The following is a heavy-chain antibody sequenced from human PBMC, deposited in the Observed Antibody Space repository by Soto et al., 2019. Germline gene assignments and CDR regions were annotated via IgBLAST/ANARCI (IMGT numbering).Heavy chain of an antibody. CDR1: GYTFSGYY. Sequence: QEQLVQSGAEVKKPGASVKVSCKASGYTFSGYYIHWLRQAPAQGLEWMGWINPNSGGTNYAQKFQGRVTVTRDTPTSTAYMELSRLTSDDTAVYYCAISLTEGYCTITGCYTRPLYGMDVWGPGTTVTVSS. CDR3: AISLTEGYCTITGCYTRPLYGMDV. V-gene: IGHV1-2*02. CDR2: INPNSGGT. D-gene: IGHD2-2*02. J-gene: IGHJ6*02.